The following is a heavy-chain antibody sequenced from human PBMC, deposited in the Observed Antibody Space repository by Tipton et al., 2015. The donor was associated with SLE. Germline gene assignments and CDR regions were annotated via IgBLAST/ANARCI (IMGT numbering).Heavy chain of an antibody. Sequence: GSLRLSCAASGFRFSSYWMHWVRQATGKGLEWVARISDDGSSTKYADDTKGRFTISRDDGKKMVYLQMHSLRAEDTALYYCARCGATDFWGQGTLVTVSS. CDR1: GFRFSSYW. CDR2: ISDDGSST. J-gene: IGHJ4*02. V-gene: IGHV3-74*01. CDR3: ARCGATDF. D-gene: IGHD1-26*01.